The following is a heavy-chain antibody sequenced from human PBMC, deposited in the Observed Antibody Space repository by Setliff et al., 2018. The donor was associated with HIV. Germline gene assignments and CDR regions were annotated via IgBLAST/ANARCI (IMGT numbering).Heavy chain of an antibody. CDR3: ARDFLAWTLGGAFDI. J-gene: IGHJ3*02. Sequence: PGGSLRLSCAASGFTFSSYGMHWVRQAPGKGLEWVAFIRYDGSNKYYADSVKGRFTISRDNSKNTLYLQMNSLGAEDTAVYYCARDFLAWTLGGAFDIWGQGTMVTVS. CDR1: GFTFSSYG. CDR2: IRYDGSNK. V-gene: IGHV3-30*02. D-gene: IGHD3-10*01.